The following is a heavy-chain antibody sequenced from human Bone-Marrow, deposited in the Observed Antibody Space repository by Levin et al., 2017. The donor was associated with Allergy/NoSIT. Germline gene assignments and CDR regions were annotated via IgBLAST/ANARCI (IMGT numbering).Heavy chain of an antibody. Sequence: SETLSLTCTVSGASISSGENFWTWIRQPPGKGLEWIGYIYYSGSTSGSSYQNPSLKSRVDMSIDTSNNQFSLKLTSVIFADTAVYFCARETDRYTSGFAGVGIDVWGQGTTVTVSS. CDR2: IYYSGSTSGSS. CDR3: ARETDRYTSGFAGVGIDV. J-gene: IGHJ6*02. V-gene: IGHV4-30-4*01. CDR1: GASISSGENF. D-gene: IGHD3-10*01.